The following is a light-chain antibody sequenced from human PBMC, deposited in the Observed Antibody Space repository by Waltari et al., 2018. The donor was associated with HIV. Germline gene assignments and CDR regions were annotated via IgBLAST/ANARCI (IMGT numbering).Light chain of an antibody. CDR2: VNS. J-gene: IGLJ2*01. Sequence: QSVLTQPPSASGTPGQRVTISCSGSSSNTGSNHVYWYQHLPVTAPKRLIYVNSPRPAGVPDRFSGSKSGTSASLAISGLRSEDEGDYYCAAWDDSLRGPVFGGGSRLTVL. CDR3: AAWDDSLRGPV. V-gene: IGLV1-47*01. CDR1: SSNTGSNH.